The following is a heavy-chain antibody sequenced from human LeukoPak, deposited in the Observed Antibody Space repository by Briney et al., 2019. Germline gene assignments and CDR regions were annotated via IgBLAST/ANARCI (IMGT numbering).Heavy chain of an antibody. V-gene: IGHV3-7*01. J-gene: IGHJ4*02. CDR2: IKQDGSEK. CDR3: ARDNTYMFDY. Sequence: GGSLRLSCAASGFTFSSYWMSWVRQAPGKGLEWVANIKQDGSEKYYVDSVKGRFTISRDNAKNTLCLEMNRLRAEDTAVYYCARDNTYMFDYWGQGTQVTVSS. D-gene: IGHD2-2*02. CDR1: GFTFSSYW.